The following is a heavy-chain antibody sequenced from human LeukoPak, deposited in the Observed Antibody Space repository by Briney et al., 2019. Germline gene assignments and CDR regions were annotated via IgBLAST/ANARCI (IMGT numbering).Heavy chain of an antibody. CDR3: AGECSNSPGFDY. V-gene: IGHV3-23*01. D-gene: IGHD6-6*01. CDR1: GFTFSDYY. Sequence: GGSLRLSCAASGFTFSDYYMSWIRQAPGKGLEWVSAISGSGTSTYYADSVKGRFTISRDNSKNTLYLQMNSLRAEDTAVYYCAGECSNSPGFDYWGQGTLVTVSS. J-gene: IGHJ4*02. CDR2: ISGSGTST.